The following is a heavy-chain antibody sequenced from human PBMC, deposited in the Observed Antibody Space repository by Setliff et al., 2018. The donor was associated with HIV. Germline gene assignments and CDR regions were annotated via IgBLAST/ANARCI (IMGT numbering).Heavy chain of an antibody. D-gene: IGHD3-16*02. CDR3: ARGSYYDYVWGNYRYTGFDY. Sequence: PSETLSLTCAVYGGSFSGYYWSWIRQPPGKGLECIGEINHSGSTNDNPSLKSRVTIALETSKNQFSLKLNSVSADDTAVYYCARGSYYDYVWGNYRYTGFDYWGQGTLVTVSS. J-gene: IGHJ4*02. CDR2: INHSGST. V-gene: IGHV4-34*01. CDR1: GGSFSGYY.